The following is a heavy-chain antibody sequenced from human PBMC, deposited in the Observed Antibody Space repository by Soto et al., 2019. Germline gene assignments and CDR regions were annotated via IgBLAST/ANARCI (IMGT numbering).Heavy chain of an antibody. V-gene: IGHV3-21*01. J-gene: IGHJ6*02. CDR2: ISSSSSYI. CDR1: GFTFSSNC. D-gene: IGHD3-9*01. CDR3: ARMELHPILVGDYYILTGHCLADYDYYGMDV. Sequence: PGGSLRLSCAASGFTFSSNCMNWVRQAPGKGLEWVSSISSSSSYIYYADSMKGRSTISRDNANTSLYLKKNSMRAEDTADYYCARMELHPILVGDYYILTGHCLADYDYYGMDVWGQGTTVTVSS.